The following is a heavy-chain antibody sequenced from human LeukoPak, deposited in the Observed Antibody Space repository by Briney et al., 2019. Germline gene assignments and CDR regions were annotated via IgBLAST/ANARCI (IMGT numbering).Heavy chain of an antibody. CDR1: GFSLSLYW. CDR3: AKYAPLPDY. Sequence: GGSLRLSCAASGFSLSLYWMSWVRQAPGKGLEWVANVKQDGSEEYYVDSVKGRFTISRDNAKNSLYLQMNSLRAEDTAVYYCAKYAPLPDYWGQGTLVTVSS. CDR2: VKQDGSEE. V-gene: IGHV3-7*01. D-gene: IGHD2-8*01. J-gene: IGHJ4*02.